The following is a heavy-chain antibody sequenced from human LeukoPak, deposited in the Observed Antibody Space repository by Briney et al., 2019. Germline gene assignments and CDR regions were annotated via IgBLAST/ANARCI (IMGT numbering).Heavy chain of an antibody. V-gene: IGHV3-21*01. J-gene: IGHJ6*02. CDR2: ISSSSSYI. D-gene: IGHD4-17*01. CDR1: GFTFSSYS. Sequence: GGSLRLSCAASGFTFSSYSMNWVRQAPGKGLEWVSSISSSSSYIYYADSVKGRFTISRDNAKNSLYLQMNSLRAEDTAVYYCAREDYGDYLSKNYSMDVWGQGTTVTVSS. CDR3: AREDYGDYLSKNYSMDV.